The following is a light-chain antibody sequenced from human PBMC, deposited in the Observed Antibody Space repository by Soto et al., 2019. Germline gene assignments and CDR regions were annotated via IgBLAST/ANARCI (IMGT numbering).Light chain of an antibody. CDR3: QQYNNWPRT. J-gene: IGKJ1*01. Sequence: EIVMTQSPGTLSLSPGERATLSCRASQSINSNLAWYQQKPGQAPRLFMFRASTRATGIPARFSGSGSGTEFTLTISSLQSEDFAVYYCQQYNNWPRTFGQGTKVDIK. V-gene: IGKV3-15*01. CDR1: QSINSN. CDR2: RAS.